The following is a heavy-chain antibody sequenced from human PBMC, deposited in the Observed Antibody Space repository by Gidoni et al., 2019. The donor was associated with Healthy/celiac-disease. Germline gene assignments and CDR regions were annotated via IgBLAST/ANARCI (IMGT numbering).Heavy chain of an antibody. D-gene: IGHD3-16*02. J-gene: IGHJ4*02. CDR2: ISSSSSTI. V-gene: IGHV3-48*01. Sequence: EVQLVESGGGLVQPGGSLRLSCAASGFTFSSYSMNWVRQAPGKGLEWVSYISSSSSTIYYADSVKGRFTISRDNAKNSLYLQMNSLRAEDTAVYYCARDAQGYDYVWGSYRYPYFDYWGQGTLVTVSS. CDR1: GFTFSSYS. CDR3: ARDAQGYDYVWGSYRYPYFDY.